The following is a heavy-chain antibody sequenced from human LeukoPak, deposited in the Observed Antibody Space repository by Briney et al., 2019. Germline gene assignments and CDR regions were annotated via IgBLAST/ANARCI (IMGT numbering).Heavy chain of an antibody. V-gene: IGHV3-23*01. CDR2: ISGSVGST. D-gene: IGHD6-6*01. CDR3: AKSRSIAARYYYMDI. Sequence: SGGSLRLSCVASGFTFSNYAMSWVRQAPGKGREWVSAISGSVGSTYYADSVKGRFTISRDNSKNTLYLQMNSLRAEDTAVYYCAKSRSIAARYYYMDIWGKGTTVTVSS. J-gene: IGHJ6*03. CDR1: GFTFSNYA.